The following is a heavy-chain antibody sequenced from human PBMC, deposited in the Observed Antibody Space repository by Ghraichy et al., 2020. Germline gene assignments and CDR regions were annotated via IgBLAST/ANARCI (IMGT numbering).Heavy chain of an antibody. Sequence: GGSLRLSCAASGFTFSSYAMSWVRQAPGKGLEWVSAISGSGGSTYYADSVKGRFTISRDNSKNTLYLQMNSLRAEDTAVYYCAKLMVRAQHYYYYGMDVWGQGTTVTVSS. CDR3: AKLMVRAQHYYYYGMDV. J-gene: IGHJ6*02. V-gene: IGHV3-23*01. CDR1: GFTFSSYA. D-gene: IGHD3-10*01. CDR2: ISGSGGST.